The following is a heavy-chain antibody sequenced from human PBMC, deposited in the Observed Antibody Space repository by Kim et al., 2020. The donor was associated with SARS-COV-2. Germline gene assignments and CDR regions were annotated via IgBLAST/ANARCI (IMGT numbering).Heavy chain of an antibody. CDR3: ARSGTTITTGCFDP. CDR2: TYYRSKWYN. Sequence: SQTLSLTCAIFGDSVSSDSATWHWIRQSPSGGLEWLGRTYYRSKWYNDSAVSVESRITINPDASKNQFSLQMISVTPEDTAVYYCARSGTTITTGCFDPWGQGTLVTVSS. CDR1: GDSVSSDSAT. D-gene: IGHD4-4*01. V-gene: IGHV6-1*01. J-gene: IGHJ5*02.